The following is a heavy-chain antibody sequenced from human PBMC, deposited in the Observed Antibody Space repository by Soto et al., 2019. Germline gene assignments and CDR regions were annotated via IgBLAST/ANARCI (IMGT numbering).Heavy chain of an antibody. D-gene: IGHD6-13*01. V-gene: IGHV3-11*05. CDR1: GFTFSDYY. CDR2: ISSSSSYT. CDR3: ARDGADSSSWQDY. J-gene: IGHJ4*02. Sequence: QVQLVESGGGLVKPGGSLRLSCAASGFTFSDYYMSWIRQAPGKGLEWVSYISSSSSYTNYADSVKGRFTISRDNAKNSLYLQMNSLRAEDTAVYYCARDGADSSSWQDYWGQGTLVTVSS.